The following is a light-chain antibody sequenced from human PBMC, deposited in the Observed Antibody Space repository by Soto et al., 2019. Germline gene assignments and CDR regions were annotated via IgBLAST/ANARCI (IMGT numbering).Light chain of an antibody. CDR3: QQLSNWPRGT. Sequence: EIVLTQSPATLSLSPGERATLSCRASQSVGSYLGWYQHKPGQAPRLLIYDASNRAPGIPARFSGSGSGTDFTLTISSLEPEDFAVYYCQQLSNWPRGTSGQGTKLEIK. CDR1: QSVGSY. V-gene: IGKV3-11*01. J-gene: IGKJ2*01. CDR2: DAS.